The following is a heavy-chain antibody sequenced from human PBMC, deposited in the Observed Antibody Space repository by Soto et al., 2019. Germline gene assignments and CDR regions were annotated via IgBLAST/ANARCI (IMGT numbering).Heavy chain of an antibody. D-gene: IGHD2-21*02. V-gene: IGHV3-7*03. CDR1: GFTFSKEW. CDR3: AKHGDSVFDN. J-gene: IGHJ4*02. Sequence: QAGGSLRLSCAASGFTFSKEWMSWVRQAPGRGLELVANIKHDGSEIYYVDSVKGRFTVSRDNAKNSLYLELNSLRAEDTAVYYCAKHGDSVFDNWGQGTLVTVSS. CDR2: IKHDGSEI.